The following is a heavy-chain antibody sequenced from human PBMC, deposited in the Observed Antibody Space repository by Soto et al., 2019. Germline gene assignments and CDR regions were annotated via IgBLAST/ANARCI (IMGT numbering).Heavy chain of an antibody. D-gene: IGHD1-20*01. CDR1: GYSFTSYW. Sequence: GESLKISCKGSGYSFTSYWIGWVRQMPGKGLEWMGIIYPGDSDTRYSPSFQGQVTISADKSISTAYLQWSSLKASDTAMYYCARHSKYNWNYYYYYMDVWGKGTTVTVSS. CDR2: IYPGDSDT. CDR3: ARHSKYNWNYYYYYMDV. V-gene: IGHV5-51*01. J-gene: IGHJ6*03.